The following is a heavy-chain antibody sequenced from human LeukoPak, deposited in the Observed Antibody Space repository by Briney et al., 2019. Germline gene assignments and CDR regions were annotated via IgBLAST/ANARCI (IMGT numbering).Heavy chain of an antibody. J-gene: IGHJ4*02. D-gene: IGHD3-10*01. CDR3: ARDAEYYGSGSYYKSPLRY. V-gene: IGHV1-46*01. CDR2: INPSGGST. CDR1: GYTSSKYY. Sequence: ASVKVSSTASGYTSSKYYIHWVRQTPGQRLEWMGIINPSGGSTSYAQRFQGRVTMTRDTSTSTVYMELSSLRSEDTALYYCARDAEYYGSGSYYKSPLRYWGQGTLVTVSS.